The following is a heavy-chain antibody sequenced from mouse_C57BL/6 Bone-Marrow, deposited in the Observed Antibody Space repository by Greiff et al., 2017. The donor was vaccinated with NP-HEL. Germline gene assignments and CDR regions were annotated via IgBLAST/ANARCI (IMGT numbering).Heavy chain of an antibody. D-gene: IGHD2-2*01. V-gene: IGHV5-4*01. J-gene: IGHJ1*03. CDR3: ARDGYDGYFDV. CDR1: GFTFSSYA. CDR2: ISDGGSYT. Sequence: EVQLVESGGGLVKPGGSLKLSCAASGFTFSSYAMSWVRQTPEKRLEWVATISDGGSYTDYPDNVKGRFTISRDNAKNNLYLQMSHLKSEDTAMYYCARDGYDGYFDVWGTGTTVTVSS.